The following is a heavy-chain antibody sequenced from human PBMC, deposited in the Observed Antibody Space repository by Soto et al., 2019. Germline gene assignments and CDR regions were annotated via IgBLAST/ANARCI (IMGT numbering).Heavy chain of an antibody. V-gene: IGHV4-4*02. CDR1: GVSLTSGNW. Sequence: SETLSLTCAVSGVSLTSGNWWTWVRQSPQRGLEYIGEIFHDGTANYYPSFERRVAMSVDTSRNQFSLKLTSVTAADTAVYFCARLVYDTRLNYMYFDFWGPGTLVTAPQ. CDR3: ARLVYDTRLNYMYFDF. J-gene: IGHJ4*02. CDR2: IFHDGTA. D-gene: IGHD3-10*01.